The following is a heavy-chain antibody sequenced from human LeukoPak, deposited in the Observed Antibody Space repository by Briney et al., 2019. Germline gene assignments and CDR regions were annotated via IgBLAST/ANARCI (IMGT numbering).Heavy chain of an antibody. Sequence: PSQTLSLTRTVSGGSISSGGYYWSWIRQHPGKGLEWIGYIYYSGGTYYNPSLKSRVTISVDTSKNQFSLKLSSVTAADTAVYYCARGRGYGSGSPLAYWGQGTLVTVSS. D-gene: IGHD3-10*01. CDR3: ARGRGYGSGSPLAY. J-gene: IGHJ4*02. CDR1: GGSISSGGYY. V-gene: IGHV4-31*03. CDR2: IYYSGGT.